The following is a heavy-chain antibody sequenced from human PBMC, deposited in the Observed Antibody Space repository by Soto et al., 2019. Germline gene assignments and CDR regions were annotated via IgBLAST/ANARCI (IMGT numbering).Heavy chain of an antibody. J-gene: IGHJ4*02. CDR1: GGSFSGYY. V-gene: IGHV4-34*01. CDR3: ARRHIVVVTAIDY. D-gene: IGHD2-21*02. CDR2: INHSGST. Sequence: QVQLQQWGAGLLKPSETLSLTCAVYGGSFSGYYWSWIRQPPGKGLEWIGEINHSGSTNYNPSLKSRVTISVDTSKNQFSLKLSSVTAADPAVYYCARRHIVVVTAIDYWGQGTLVTVSS.